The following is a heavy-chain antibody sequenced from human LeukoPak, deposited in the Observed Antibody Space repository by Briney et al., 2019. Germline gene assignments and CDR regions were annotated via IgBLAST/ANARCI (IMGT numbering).Heavy chain of an antibody. J-gene: IGHJ5*02. CDR2: IDIPGNT. V-gene: IGHV3-13*01. CDR1: GFTLSTYD. Sequence: PGGSLRLSCAASGFTLSTYDMHWVRQPTGKGLEWVSGIDIPGNTYYPDSVKGRFTSSRERAKKSLYLQMNSLRAGDTAVYYCARAVAGTPWFDPWGQGTLVTVSS. D-gene: IGHD6-19*01. CDR3: ARAVAGTPWFDP.